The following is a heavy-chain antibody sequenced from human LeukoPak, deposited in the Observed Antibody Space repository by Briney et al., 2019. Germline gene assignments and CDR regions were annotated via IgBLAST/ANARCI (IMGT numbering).Heavy chain of an antibody. CDR1: GFTFTSYG. J-gene: IGHJ5*02. D-gene: IGHD1-1*01. CDR3: AKDQSGTTP. V-gene: IGHV3-23*01. CDR2: ITGSGDST. Sequence: GGSLRLSCAASGFTFTSYGMSWVRQAPGKGLEWVSHITGSGDSTYYVDSVKGRFTISRDNSKNTLYPQMNSLRAEDTAVYYCAKDQSGTTPWGQGTLVTVSS.